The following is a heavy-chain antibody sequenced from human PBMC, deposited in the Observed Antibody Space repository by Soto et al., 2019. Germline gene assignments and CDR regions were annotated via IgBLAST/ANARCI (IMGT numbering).Heavy chain of an antibody. CDR1: EFTFNTYW. CDR3: ARDWGTPGRGSAVGYYYHYGMDV. J-gene: IGHJ6*02. CDR2: IKDDGSEK. D-gene: IGHD6-19*01. Sequence: EVQLVESGGGLVQPGGSLRLSCVASEFTFNTYWMNWVRQAPGRGLEWVANIKDDGSEKSYVESVKGRFTISRDNAKNSLYLKMNSLRGEDTAMYFCARDWGTPGRGSAVGYYYHYGMDVWGQGTTVTVS. V-gene: IGHV3-7*05.